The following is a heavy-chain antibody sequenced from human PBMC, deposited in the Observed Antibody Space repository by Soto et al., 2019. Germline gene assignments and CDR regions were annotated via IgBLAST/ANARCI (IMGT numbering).Heavy chain of an antibody. CDR1: GGSFSGYY. V-gene: IGHV4-34*01. Sequence: QVQLQQWGAGLLKPSETLSLTCAVYGGSFSGYYWSWIRQPPGKGLEWIGEINHSGSTTYNPSLNNRVTISVDTSKNQFSLKLSSVTAADTAVYYCARSRKYYYGAGKTSGADYWGQGTLVTVSS. CDR2: INHSGST. J-gene: IGHJ4*02. CDR3: ARSRKYYYGAGKTSGADY. D-gene: IGHD3-10*01.